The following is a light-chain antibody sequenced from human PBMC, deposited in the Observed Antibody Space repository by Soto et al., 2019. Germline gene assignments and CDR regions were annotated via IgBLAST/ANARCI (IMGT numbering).Light chain of an antibody. CDR1: QNISSY. CDR2: AAS. CDR3: QQSYSTPIT. Sequence: IRMTQSPSSLSASTGDRVTITCRASQNISSYLNWYQQKPGKAPKLLIYAASSLQSGVPSRFSGSGSGADFTLTISSLQPEDFATYYCQQSYSTPITFGQGTRLEIK. V-gene: IGKV1-39*01. J-gene: IGKJ5*01.